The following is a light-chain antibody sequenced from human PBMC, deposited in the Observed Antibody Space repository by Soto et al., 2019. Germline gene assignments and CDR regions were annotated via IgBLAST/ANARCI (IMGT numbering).Light chain of an antibody. Sequence: EIVLTQSPGTLSLSPGERATLSCRASQSVSSSYLAWYQQKPGQAPRLLIYGASSRATGIPDRFSGSGSGTDFTLTIGRLEPEDFAVYYCQQYVITPWTFGQGTKVEIK. CDR1: QSVSSSY. CDR3: QQYVITPWT. J-gene: IGKJ1*01. V-gene: IGKV3-20*01. CDR2: GAS.